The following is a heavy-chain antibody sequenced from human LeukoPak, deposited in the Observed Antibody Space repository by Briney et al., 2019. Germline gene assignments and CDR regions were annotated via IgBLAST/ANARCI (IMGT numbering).Heavy chain of an antibody. J-gene: IGHJ3*02. CDR2: INPSGGQT. CDR3: ARDWNWGSSDAFDI. V-gene: IGHV1-46*01. Sequence: ASVKVSCKASGYTFTRYYLHWVRQAPGQGPEWMGIINPSGGQTNYAQKFQGRVTITRDTSTSTVYMELSILRSEDTAVYYCARDWNWGSSDAFDIWGQGTMVTVLS. D-gene: IGHD7-27*01. CDR1: GYTFTRYY.